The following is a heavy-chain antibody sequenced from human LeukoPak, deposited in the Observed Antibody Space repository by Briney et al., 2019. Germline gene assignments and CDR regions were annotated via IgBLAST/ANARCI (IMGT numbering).Heavy chain of an antibody. CDR2: ISDSGGST. J-gene: IGHJ3*02. CDR1: GFTFSSHW. D-gene: IGHD3-22*01. CDR3: AKDSPMTINYYDSSGSPDAFDI. V-gene: IGHV3-23*01. Sequence: AGGSLRLSCAASGFTFSSHWMHWVRQAPGKGLEWVSAISDSGGSTYYADSVKGRFTISRDNSKNTLYLQMNSLRAEDTAVYYCAKDSPMTINYYDSSGSPDAFDIWGQGTMVTVSS.